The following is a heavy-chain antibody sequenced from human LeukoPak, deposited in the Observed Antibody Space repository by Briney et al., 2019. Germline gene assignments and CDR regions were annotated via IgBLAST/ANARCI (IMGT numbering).Heavy chain of an antibody. CDR3: AGGRPRGYCSGGSCYHNFDY. J-gene: IGHJ4*02. D-gene: IGHD2-15*01. CDR1: GFAFSSYA. V-gene: IGHV3-30*02. CDR2: IRYDGSNK. Sequence: GGSLRLSCAASGFAFSSYAMSWVRQAPGKGLEWVAFIRYDGSNKYYADSVKGRFTISRDNSKNTLYLQMNSLRAEDTAVYYCAGGRPRGYCSGGSCYHNFDYWGQGTLVTVSS.